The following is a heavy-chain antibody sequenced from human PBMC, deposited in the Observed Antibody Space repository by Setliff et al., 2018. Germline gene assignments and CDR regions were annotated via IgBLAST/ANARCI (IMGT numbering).Heavy chain of an antibody. CDR1: GFSLSTSGVG. V-gene: IGHV2-5*02. J-gene: IGHJ5*02. Sequence: SGPTLVNPTQTLTLTCTFSGFSLSTSGVGVGWIRQPPGKALEWLALIYWDDDKRYSPSLKSRLTITKDTSKNQVALTMTNMDPVDTASYYCAHSNCGGDCYSDNWFDPRGQGTLVTVSS. CDR2: IYWDDDK. D-gene: IGHD2-21*02. CDR3: AHSNCGGDCYSDNWFDP.